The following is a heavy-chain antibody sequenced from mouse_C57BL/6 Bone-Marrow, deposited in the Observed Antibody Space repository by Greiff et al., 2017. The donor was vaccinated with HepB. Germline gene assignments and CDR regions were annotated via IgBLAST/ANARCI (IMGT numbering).Heavy chain of an antibody. D-gene: IGHD2-3*01. CDR1: GYAFTNYL. V-gene: IGHV1-54*01. CDR2: INPGSGGT. Sequence: VQLQQSGAELVRPGPSVKVSCKASGYAFTNYLIEWVKQRPGQGLEWIGVINPGSGGTNYNEKFKGKATLTADKSSSTAYMELRSLTSEDTAVYYCARRGYYLHYFDYWGQGTTLTVSS. CDR3: ARRGYYLHYFDY. J-gene: IGHJ2*01.